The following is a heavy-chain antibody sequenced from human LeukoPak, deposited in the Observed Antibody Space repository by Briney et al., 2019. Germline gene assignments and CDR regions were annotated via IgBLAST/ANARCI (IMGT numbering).Heavy chain of an antibody. J-gene: IGHJ4*02. Sequence: HSGGSLRLSCAASGFTFSSYSMNWVRQAPGKGLEWVSYISSSSSTIYYADSVKGRFTISRDNAKNSLYLQMNSLRAEDTAVYYCARDCWVADIAMDSCDTSFDYWGQGTLVTVSS. D-gene: IGHD5-18*01. CDR3: ARDCWVADIAMDSCDTSFDY. CDR1: GFTFSSYS. CDR2: ISSSSSTI. V-gene: IGHV3-48*01.